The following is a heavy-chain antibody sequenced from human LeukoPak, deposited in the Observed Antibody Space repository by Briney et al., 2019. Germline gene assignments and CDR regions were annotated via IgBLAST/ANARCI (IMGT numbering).Heavy chain of an antibody. D-gene: IGHD2-15*01. J-gene: IGHJ4*02. CDR1: GFTFSTYE. Sequence: PGGSLRLSCAASGFTFSTYEMNWVRQAPGMGLEWVSYIGSSGSPIYYADSVKGRFTISRDNAKNSLYLQLNSLRAEDTAVYYCARDSGYCSGANCNHFDYWGQGALVTVSS. CDR2: IGSSGSPI. CDR3: ARDSGYCSGANCNHFDY. V-gene: IGHV3-48*03.